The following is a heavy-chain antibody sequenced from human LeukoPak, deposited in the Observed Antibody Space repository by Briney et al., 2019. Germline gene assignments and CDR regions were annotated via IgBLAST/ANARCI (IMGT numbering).Heavy chain of an antibody. Sequence: GGSLRLSCAASGFTFSSYWMHWVRQAPGKGLVWVSHINSDGRSTNYADSVKGRFTISRDNATNTLYLQMNSLRAEDTAVYYCASLTFGVDNWFDPWGQGTLVTVSS. V-gene: IGHV3-74*01. D-gene: IGHD2-8*01. J-gene: IGHJ5*02. CDR1: GFTFSSYW. CDR2: INSDGRST. CDR3: ASLTFGVDNWFDP.